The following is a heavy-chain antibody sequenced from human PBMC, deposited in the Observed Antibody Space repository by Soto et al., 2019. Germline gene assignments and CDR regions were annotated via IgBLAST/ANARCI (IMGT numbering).Heavy chain of an antibody. CDR1: GGSLSDYY. Sequence: QVQLQQWGAGLLKPSETLSLTCAVYGGSLSDYYWNWPRQLPGKGLEWIGESKHRGTASYNPSLKSRVDISVDTALTQFSLKLRSVTAADTAIYYCAKYQWNPGAFDPWGPGTQVTVSS. CDR2: SKHRGTA. J-gene: IGHJ5*02. D-gene: IGHD6-19*01. V-gene: IGHV4-34*01. CDR3: AKYQWNPGAFDP.